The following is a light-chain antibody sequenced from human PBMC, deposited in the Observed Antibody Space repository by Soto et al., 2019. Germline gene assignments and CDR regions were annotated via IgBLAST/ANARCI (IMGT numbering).Light chain of an antibody. CDR3: QQTRSYPST. Sequence: DIQITQSPSSLSASVGDRVTITCRASQSIGKHLNWYQQKPGKAPKFLIYAASNLPRGVPSRFSGSGSGPYFTLTVNSLQPEDFATYYCQQTRSYPSTFGGGTKVDIK. CDR1: QSIGKH. J-gene: IGKJ4*01. CDR2: AAS. V-gene: IGKV1-39*01.